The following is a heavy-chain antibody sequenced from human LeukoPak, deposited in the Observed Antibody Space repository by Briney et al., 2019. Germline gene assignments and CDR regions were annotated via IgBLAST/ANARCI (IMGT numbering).Heavy chain of an antibody. D-gene: IGHD2-2*01. V-gene: IGHV3-11*01. CDR3: ARDCTSTVCHDY. J-gene: IGHJ4*02. CDR1: GFTFSDYY. CDR2: ISSSGSTI. Sequence: GGSLRLSCAASGFTFSDYYMSWFRQAPGKGLGWVSYISSSGSTIYYADSVKGRFTISRDNAKNSLYLQMNSLRAEDTAVYYCARDCTSTVCHDYWGQGTLVTVSS.